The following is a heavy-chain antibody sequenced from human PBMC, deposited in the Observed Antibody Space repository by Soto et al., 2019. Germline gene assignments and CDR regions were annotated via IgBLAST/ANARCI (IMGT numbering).Heavy chain of an antibody. Sequence: ASVKVSCKASGYTFTSYGISWVRQAPGQGLEWMGWISAYNGNTNYAQKLQGRVTMTTDTSTSTAYMELRSLRSDDTAVYYCARDLKYYDFWSGYFRFDYWGQGTLVTVSS. CDR2: ISAYNGNT. J-gene: IGHJ4*02. D-gene: IGHD3-3*01. V-gene: IGHV1-18*01. CDR1: GYTFTSYG. CDR3: ARDLKYYDFWSGYFRFDY.